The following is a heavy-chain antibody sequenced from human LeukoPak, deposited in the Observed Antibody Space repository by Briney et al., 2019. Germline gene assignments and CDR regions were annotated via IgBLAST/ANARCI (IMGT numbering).Heavy chain of an antibody. D-gene: IGHD6-13*01. CDR2: IYTGGST. CDR3: AQSQSSSWYDWYFDL. J-gene: IGHJ2*01. CDR1: GGSISSYY. V-gene: IGHV4-4*07. Sequence: SETLSLTCTVSGGSISSYYWSWIRQPAGKGLEWIGRIYTGGSTNYNPSLKSRVTMSVDTSKNQFSLKLSSVTAADTAVYYCAQSQSSSWYDWYFDLWGRGTLVTVSS.